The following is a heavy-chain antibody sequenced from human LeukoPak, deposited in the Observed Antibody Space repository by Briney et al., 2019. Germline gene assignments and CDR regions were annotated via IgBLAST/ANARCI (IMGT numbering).Heavy chain of an antibody. CDR3: ARDSSSWYLYYFDY. Sequence: ASVKVSCKASGYTFTGYYMHWVRQAPGQGLEWMGWINPNSGGTNYAQKFQGRVTMTRDTSISTAYMELSRLRSDDTAVYYCARDSSSWYLYYFDYWGQGTLVTVSS. V-gene: IGHV1-2*02. CDR2: INPNSGGT. D-gene: IGHD6-13*01. CDR1: GYTFTGYY. J-gene: IGHJ4*02.